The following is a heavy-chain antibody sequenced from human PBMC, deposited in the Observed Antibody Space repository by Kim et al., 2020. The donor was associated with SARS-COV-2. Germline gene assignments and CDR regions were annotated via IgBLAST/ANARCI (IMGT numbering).Heavy chain of an antibody. CDR3: ARETTVTAGDYYYGMDV. V-gene: IGHV1-2*04. CDR1: GYTFTGYY. D-gene: IGHD4-17*01. J-gene: IGHJ6*02. Sequence: ASVKVSCKASGYTFTGYYMHWVRQAPGQGLEWMGWINPNSGGTNYAQKFQGWVTMTRDTSISTAYMELSRLRSDDTAVYYCARETTVTAGDYYYGMDVWGQGTTVTVSS. CDR2: INPNSGGT.